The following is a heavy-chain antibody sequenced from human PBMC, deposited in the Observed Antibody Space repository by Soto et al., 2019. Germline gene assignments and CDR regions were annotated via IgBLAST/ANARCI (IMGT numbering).Heavy chain of an antibody. CDR1: GGSISSYY. D-gene: IGHD6-13*01. J-gene: IGHJ4*02. CDR3: ARHKGSSSWYPFDY. V-gene: IGHV4-59*01. Sequence: SETLSLTCTVSGGSISSYYWSWIRQSPGKGLEWIGDIYNSGITNYNPSLKSRVTISVDTSKNQFSLKLSSVTAADTAVYYCARHKGSSSWYPFDYRGQRTLVTGSS. CDR2: IYNSGIT.